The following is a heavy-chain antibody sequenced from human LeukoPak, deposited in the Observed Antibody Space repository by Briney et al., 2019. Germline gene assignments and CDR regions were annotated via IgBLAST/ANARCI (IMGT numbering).Heavy chain of an antibody. V-gene: IGHV1-2*02. D-gene: IGHD3-22*01. CDR1: GYTFTAYY. Sequence: ASVTVSCKAFGYTFTAYYIHWVRQAHGQGLEWMGWINPNNGATNYAQKFLDRVTMTRDTSISTLYMQLSRLRSDDTAVYYCAIASRLSSTGPDGLFDYYDSSGPYYMDVWGKGTTVTISS. CDR2: INPNNGAT. CDR3: AIASRLSSTGPDGLFDYYDSSGPYYMDV. J-gene: IGHJ6*03.